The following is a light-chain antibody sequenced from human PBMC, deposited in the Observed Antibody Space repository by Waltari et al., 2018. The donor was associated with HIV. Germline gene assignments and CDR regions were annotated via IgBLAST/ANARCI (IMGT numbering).Light chain of an antibody. V-gene: IGLV2-23*01. Sequence: QSALTQPASVSGSPGQSITVSCTGTSSDVGSSNLVSWYQLHPGEAPKLMIYEGTKRPSGVSNRFSGSKSGNTASLTISGLQAEDEADYYCCSYSASSAPVVFGGGTKVTVL. CDR3: CSYSASSAPVV. J-gene: IGLJ3*02. CDR1: SSDVGSSNL. CDR2: EGT.